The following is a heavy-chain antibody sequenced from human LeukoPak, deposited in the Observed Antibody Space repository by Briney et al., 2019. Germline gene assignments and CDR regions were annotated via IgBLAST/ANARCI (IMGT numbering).Heavy chain of an antibody. CDR2: ISSSSSTI. J-gene: IGHJ4*02. CDR1: GFTFSYFS. CDR3: ARDYDTSGYTFDY. D-gene: IGHD3-22*01. V-gene: IGHV3-48*02. Sequence: GGSLRLSCAASGFTFSYFSMNWVRQAPGKGLEGISYISSSSSTIYYADSVKGRFTISRDNAKNSLYLQMNSLRDEDTAVYYRARDYDTSGYTFDYWGQGTLVTVSS.